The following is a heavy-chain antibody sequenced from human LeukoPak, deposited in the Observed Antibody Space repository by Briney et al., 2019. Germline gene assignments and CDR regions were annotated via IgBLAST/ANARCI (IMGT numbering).Heavy chain of an antibody. D-gene: IGHD3-22*01. CDR2: IYYSGST. CDR1: GGSISSGGYY. V-gene: IGHV4-31*03. CDR3: ASGSDYYDSSRIGY. Sequence: PSQTLSLTCTVSGGSISSGGYYWSWIRQHPGKGLEWIGYIYYSGSTYYTPSLKSRVTISVDTSKNQFSLKLSSVTAADTAVYYCASGSDYYDSSRIGYWGQGTLVTVSS. J-gene: IGHJ4*02.